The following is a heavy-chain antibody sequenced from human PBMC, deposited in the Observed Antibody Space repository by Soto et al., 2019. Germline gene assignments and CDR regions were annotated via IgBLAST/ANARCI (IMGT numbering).Heavy chain of an antibody. CDR3: ARAIRDQLLSDY. Sequence: QVQLVQSGAEVKQPGASVKVSCRTSGYTFTNYDISWVRQATGQGLEWMGWMNPDSANTGYVQKFQGRVTLTRDTSIRTAYMELNSLTSEDTAIYYCARAIRDQLLSDYWGQGSLVIVSS. V-gene: IGHV1-8*01. D-gene: IGHD2-2*01. CDR2: MNPDSANT. J-gene: IGHJ4*02. CDR1: GYTFTNYD.